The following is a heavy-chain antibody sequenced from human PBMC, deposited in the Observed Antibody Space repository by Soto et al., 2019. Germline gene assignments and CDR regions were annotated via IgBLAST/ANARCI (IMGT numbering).Heavy chain of an antibody. CDR2: IWYDGSNK. J-gene: IGHJ5*02. Sequence: QVQLVESGGGVVQPGRSLRLSCAASGFTFSSYGMHWVRQAPGKGLEWVAVIWYDGSNKYYADSVKGRFTISRDNSKNTLYLQMNSLRAEDTAVYYCARDRYSSSWSRGRGWFDPWGEGTLVTVSS. V-gene: IGHV3-33*01. D-gene: IGHD6-13*01. CDR3: ARDRYSSSWSRGRGWFDP. CDR1: GFTFSSYG.